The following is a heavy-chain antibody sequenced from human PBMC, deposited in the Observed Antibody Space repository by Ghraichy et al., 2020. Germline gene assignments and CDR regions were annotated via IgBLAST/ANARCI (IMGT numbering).Heavy chain of an antibody. CDR1: GFTFSNYG. CDR3: AKGLDNYYGSGSYIYYGMDV. J-gene: IGHJ6*02. Sequence: GGSLRLSCAASGFTFSNYGMHWVRQAPGKGLEWVAVISHDGSNKYYADSVKDRFTISRENSKNTLYLQMNSLRPEDTAVYYCAKGLDNYYGSGSYIYYGMDVWGQGTTVTVSS. CDR2: ISHDGSNK. D-gene: IGHD3-10*01. V-gene: IGHV3-30*18.